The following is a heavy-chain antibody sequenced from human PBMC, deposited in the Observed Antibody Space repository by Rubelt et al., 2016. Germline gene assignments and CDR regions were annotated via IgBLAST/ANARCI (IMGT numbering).Heavy chain of an antibody. D-gene: IGHD5-12*01. V-gene: IGHV1-18*01. CDR2: NSAYNGNT. CDR3: ARVSGYDPFYYYGMDV. J-gene: IGHJ6*02. Sequence: WVRQAPGQGLEWMGWNSAYNGNTNYAPKLQGRVTMTTDTSTSTAYMELRSLRSDDTAVYYCARVSGYDPFYYYGMDVWGQGTTVTVSS.